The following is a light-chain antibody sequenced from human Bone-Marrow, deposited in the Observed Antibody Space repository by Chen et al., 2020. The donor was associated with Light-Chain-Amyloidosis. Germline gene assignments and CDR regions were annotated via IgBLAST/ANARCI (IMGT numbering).Light chain of an antibody. CDR1: SSNIGINY. V-gene: IGLV1-47*01. J-gene: IGLJ1*01. Sequence: QSVLPQPPSPPGTPGQRVTSSCSGASSNIGINYVYWYQPFPGAAPNLLIHRHNLQPSGVPDRFSASKSGTSAFLAISGLRSGDEADYYCAAWDGSLSGYVFGTGTKVIVL. CDR3: AAWDGSLSGYV. CDR2: RHN.